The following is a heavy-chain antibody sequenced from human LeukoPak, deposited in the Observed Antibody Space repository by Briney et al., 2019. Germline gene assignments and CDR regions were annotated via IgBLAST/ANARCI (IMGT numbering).Heavy chain of an antibody. CDR1: GFTFSSYD. CDR3: ATSSSWYLDY. J-gene: IGHJ4*02. Sequence: PGGSLRLSCAASGFTFSSYDMHWVRQAPGKGLEWVAVIWYDGSNKYYADSVKGRFTISRDNSKNTLYLQMNSLRAEDTAVYYCATSSSWYLDYWGQGTLVTVSS. V-gene: IGHV3-33*01. CDR2: IWYDGSNK. D-gene: IGHD6-13*01.